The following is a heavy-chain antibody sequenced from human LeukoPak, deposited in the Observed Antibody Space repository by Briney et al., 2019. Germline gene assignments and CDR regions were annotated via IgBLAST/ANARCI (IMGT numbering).Heavy chain of an antibody. Sequence: SETLSLTCTVSGGSISSYYWSWIRQPPGKGLEWIGYIYYSGSTNYNPSLKSRVTISVDTSKNQFSLKLSSVTAADTAVYYCARLGGSYRGIWFDPWGQGTLVTVSS. D-gene: IGHD1-26*01. CDR2: IYYSGST. V-gene: IGHV4-59*08. CDR3: ARLGGSYRGIWFDP. J-gene: IGHJ5*02. CDR1: GGSISSYY.